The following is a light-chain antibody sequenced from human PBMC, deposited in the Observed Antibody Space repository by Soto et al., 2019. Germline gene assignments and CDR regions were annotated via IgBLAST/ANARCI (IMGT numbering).Light chain of an antibody. J-gene: IGKJ1*01. CDR1: QSLLHSNGYNC. CDR2: LGS. V-gene: IGKV2-28*01. CDR3: MQALHTPPT. Sequence: IVMTQSPLSPPVTPGEPASIACKSSQSLLHSNGYNCLDWYLQKPGQAPQLLIYLGSNRASGVPDRFSGSGSGTDITLKISRVEAEDVGVYYGMQALHTPPTFGQGTKVEIK.